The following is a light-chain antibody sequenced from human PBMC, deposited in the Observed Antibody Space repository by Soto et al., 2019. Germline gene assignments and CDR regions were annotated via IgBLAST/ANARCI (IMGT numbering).Light chain of an antibody. CDR3: CSYAGSSTLV. Sequence: QSALTQPASVSGSPGKSITISCTGTSSDVGSYNLVSWYQQHPGKAPKLMIYEVSTRPSGVSNRFSGSKSGNTAYLTISGLQAEDEADYYCCSYAGSSTLVFGGGTKLAVL. CDR1: SSDVGSYNL. V-gene: IGLV2-23*02. J-gene: IGLJ2*01. CDR2: EVS.